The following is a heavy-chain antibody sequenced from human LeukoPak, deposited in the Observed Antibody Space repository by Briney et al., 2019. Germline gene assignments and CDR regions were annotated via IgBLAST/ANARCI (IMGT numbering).Heavy chain of an antibody. CDR3: ARDRRESWVGPFDY. Sequence: KPSETLSLTCTVSGGSISSYYWSWIRQPAGKGLEWIGRIYTSGSTNYNPSLKSRVTMSVDTSKNQFSLKLSSVTAADTAVYYCARDRRESWVGPFDYWGQGTLVTVSS. J-gene: IGHJ4*02. CDR1: GGSISSYY. V-gene: IGHV4-4*07. CDR2: IYTSGST. D-gene: IGHD3-10*01.